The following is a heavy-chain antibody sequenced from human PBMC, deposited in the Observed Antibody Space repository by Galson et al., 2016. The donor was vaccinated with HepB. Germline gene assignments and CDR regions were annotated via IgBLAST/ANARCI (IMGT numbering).Heavy chain of an antibody. Sequence: SLRLSCATSGFTFSNFDMSWVRQAPGKGLEWVSLISGSDGSRYYADSVRGRFTISRDNSKNTVYLQMNSLGAEDTAVYYCAKDLWTGQQLAYYFDYWGQGTLVTVSS. CDR3: AKDLWTGQQLAYYFDY. CDR2: ISGSDGSR. CDR1: GFTFSNFD. V-gene: IGHV3-23*01. D-gene: IGHD6-13*01. J-gene: IGHJ4*02.